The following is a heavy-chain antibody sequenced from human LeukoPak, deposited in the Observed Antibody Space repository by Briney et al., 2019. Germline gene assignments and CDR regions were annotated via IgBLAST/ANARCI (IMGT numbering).Heavy chain of an antibody. CDR3: AKDIRGSGRYYYMDV. D-gene: IGHD5-12*01. CDR2: ISWNSGSI. Sequence: GRSLRPSCAASGFTFDDYAMHWVRQAPGKGLEWVSGISWNSGSIGYADSVKGRFTISRDNAKNSLYLQMNSLRAEDTALYYCAKDIRGSGRYYYMDVWGKGTTVTVSS. J-gene: IGHJ6*03. V-gene: IGHV3-9*01. CDR1: GFTFDDYA.